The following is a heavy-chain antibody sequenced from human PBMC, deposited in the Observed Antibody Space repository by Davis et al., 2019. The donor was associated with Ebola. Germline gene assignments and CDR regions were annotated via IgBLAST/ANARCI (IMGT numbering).Heavy chain of an antibody. CDR1: GYTFTSYD. J-gene: IGHJ4*02. V-gene: IGHV1-8*01. Sequence: ASVKVSCKTSGYTFTSYDIHWVRQAAGQGLEWLGGMKPYSGDTAYAQKFQGRITLSRDTSISTAYMEVTRLTSEDTAVYFCAMFSRSANDYWGQGTLVTVSS. CDR2: MKPYSGDT. CDR3: AMFSRSANDY. D-gene: IGHD6-6*01.